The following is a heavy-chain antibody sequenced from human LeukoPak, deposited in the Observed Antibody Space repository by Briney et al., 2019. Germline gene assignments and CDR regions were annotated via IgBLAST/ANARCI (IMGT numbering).Heavy chain of an antibody. D-gene: IGHD3-22*01. CDR2: ISDSGGST. CDR1: GFTFSSYA. J-gene: IGHJ4*02. V-gene: IGHV3-23*01. Sequence: GGSLRLSCAASGFTFSSYAMSWVRQAPGKGLEWVSAISDSGGSTYYADSVKGRFTISRDNSKNTLYLQMNSLRAEDTAVYYCAKDLYPWLSPSDYWGQGTLVTVSS. CDR3: AKDLYPWLSPSDY.